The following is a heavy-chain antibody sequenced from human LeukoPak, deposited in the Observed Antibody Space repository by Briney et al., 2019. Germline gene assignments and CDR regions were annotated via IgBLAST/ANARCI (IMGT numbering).Heavy chain of an antibody. CDR3: ARPGIVGSKVDY. CDR2: IHYSGST. V-gene: IGHV4-39*01. CDR1: GGSISSSSYY. D-gene: IGHD1-26*01. Sequence: SETLSLTCTVSGGSISSSSYYWGWIRQPPGKGLEWIGNIHYSGSTYYNPSPKSRVTISVDTSKNQFSLKLSSVTAADTAVYYCARPGIVGSKVDYWGQGTLVTVSS. J-gene: IGHJ4*02.